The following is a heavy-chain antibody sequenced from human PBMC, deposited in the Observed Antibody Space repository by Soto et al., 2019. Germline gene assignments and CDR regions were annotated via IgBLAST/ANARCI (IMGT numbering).Heavy chain of an antibody. J-gene: IGHJ4*02. D-gene: IGHD1-26*01. CDR1: GFTFSSYG. CDR2: IWYDGSNK. V-gene: IGHV3-33*01. Sequence: QVQLVESGGGVVQPGRSLRLSCAASGFTFSSYGMHWVRQAPGKGLEWVAVIWYDGSNKYYADSVKGRFTISRDNSKNTLYLQMNSLRAEDTAVYYCARDRGGSYDYQYFDYWGQGTLVTVSS. CDR3: ARDRGGSYDYQYFDY.